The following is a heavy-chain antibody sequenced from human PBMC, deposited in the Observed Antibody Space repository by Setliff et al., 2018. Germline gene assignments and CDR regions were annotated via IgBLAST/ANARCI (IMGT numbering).Heavy chain of an antibody. Sequence: VKVSCKASGGTFSSYAISWVRQAPGQGLEWMGRIIPIFGTANYAQKFQGRVTITADESTSTAYMELSSLRSEDTAVYYCARGNLGRYSYGLPDYWGQGTLVTVSS. J-gene: IGHJ4*02. V-gene: IGHV1-69*15. D-gene: IGHD5-18*01. CDR1: GGTFSSYA. CDR3: ARGNLGRYSYGLPDY. CDR2: IIPIFGTA.